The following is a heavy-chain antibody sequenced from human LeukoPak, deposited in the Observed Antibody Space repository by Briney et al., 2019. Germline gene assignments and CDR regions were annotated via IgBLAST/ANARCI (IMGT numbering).Heavy chain of an antibody. Sequence: ASVKVSCKASGYTFTGYNMHWVRQAPGQGLEWMGWINPNSGGTNYAQKFQGRVTMTRDTSISTAYMELSRLRSDDTAVYYCARVIARGGYDAFDIWGQGTMVTVSS. D-gene: IGHD3-10*01. V-gene: IGHV1-2*02. CDR3: ARVIARGGYDAFDI. CDR1: GYTFTGYN. J-gene: IGHJ3*02. CDR2: INPNSGGT.